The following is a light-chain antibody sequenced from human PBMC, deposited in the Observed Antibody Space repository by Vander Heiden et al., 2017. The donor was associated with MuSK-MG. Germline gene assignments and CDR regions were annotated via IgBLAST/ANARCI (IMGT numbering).Light chain of an antibody. CDR3: CSDAGSSTFV. Sequence: QSALTQPASVSGSPGQSITISCTGTSSDVGRYNLVSWYQQHPGKAPNLMIYEVSKRPSGVSNRFSGSKSGNTASLTISGLQAEDEADYYCCSDAGSSTFVFGTGTKVTVL. CDR2: EVS. CDR1: SSDVGRYNL. V-gene: IGLV2-23*02. J-gene: IGLJ1*01.